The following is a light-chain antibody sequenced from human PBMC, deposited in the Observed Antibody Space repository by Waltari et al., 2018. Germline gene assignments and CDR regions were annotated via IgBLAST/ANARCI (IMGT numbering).Light chain of an antibody. CDR2: DVN. Sequence: QSALPQTASVSGSPGQSITISCTGTRSDIGTYHYLSWYQQYPGKAPKLMIYDVNKRPSGVSDRFSGSKSGNTASLTISGLQAEDEADYYCCSYTRSSTYVFGTGTQVTVL. CDR1: RSDIGTYHY. CDR3: CSYTRSSTYV. J-gene: IGLJ1*01. V-gene: IGLV2-14*01.